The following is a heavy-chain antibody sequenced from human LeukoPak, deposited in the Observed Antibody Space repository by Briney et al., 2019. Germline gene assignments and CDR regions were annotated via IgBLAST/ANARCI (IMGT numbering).Heavy chain of an antibody. Sequence: SQTLSLTCAISGDSVPSNSAVWNWIRQSPSRGLEWLGRTYYRSRWYNDYAVSVKSRISVNPDTSKNQFSLQLNSVTPEDTAVYYCTRGGAAAGFDFWGQGTLVTVSS. CDR3: TRGGAAAGFDF. CDR2: TYYRSRWYN. D-gene: IGHD6-13*01. CDR1: GDSVPSNSAV. J-gene: IGHJ4*02. V-gene: IGHV6-1*01.